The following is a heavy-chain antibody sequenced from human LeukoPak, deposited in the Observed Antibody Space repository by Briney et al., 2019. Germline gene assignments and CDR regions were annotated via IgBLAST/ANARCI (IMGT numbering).Heavy chain of an antibody. J-gene: IGHJ4*02. CDR2: IYHSGST. Sequence: SETLSLTCAVSGYSLSSGYYWGWIRQPPGKGLEWIGSIYHSGSTYYNPSLKSRVTISVDTSKNQFSLKLSSVTAADTAVYYCASLDIVRERDFDYWGQGTLVTVSS. D-gene: IGHD2-2*03. CDR3: ASLDIVRERDFDY. CDR1: GYSLSSGYY. V-gene: IGHV4-38-2*01.